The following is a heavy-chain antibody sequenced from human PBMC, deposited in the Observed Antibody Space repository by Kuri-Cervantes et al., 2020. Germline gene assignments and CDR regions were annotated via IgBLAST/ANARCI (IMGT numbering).Heavy chain of an antibody. Sequence: GGSLRLSCAASGFTFSGYSMNWVRRAPGKGLEWVAVIWYDGSNKYYADSVKGRFTISRDNSKNTLYLQMNSLRAEDTAVYYCAKEDYAMNYWGQGTLVTVSS. CDR1: GFTFSGYS. D-gene: IGHD3-16*01. J-gene: IGHJ4*02. CDR3: AKEDYAMNY. CDR2: IWYDGSNK. V-gene: IGHV3-33*06.